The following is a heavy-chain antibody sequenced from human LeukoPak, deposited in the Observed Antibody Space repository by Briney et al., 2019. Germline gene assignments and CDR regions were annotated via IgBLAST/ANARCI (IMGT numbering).Heavy chain of an antibody. J-gene: IGHJ6*02. Sequence: PGGSLRLSCAASGFTVSRNYMNWVRQAPGKGLEWVSLLSSTGNISYADSVKGRFTISRHNSKNTLYLQMNSLRAEDTAVYYCAKCIAVAYYYGMDVWGQGTTVTVSS. CDR1: GFTVSRNY. CDR2: LSSTGNI. V-gene: IGHV3-66*02. D-gene: IGHD6-19*01. CDR3: AKCIAVAYYYGMDV.